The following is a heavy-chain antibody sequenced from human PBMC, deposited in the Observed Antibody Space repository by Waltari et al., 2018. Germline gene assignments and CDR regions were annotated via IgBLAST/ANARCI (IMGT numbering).Heavy chain of an antibody. CDR1: GFTFSSYA. V-gene: IGHV3-30-3*01. CDR3: ARANLGYYYYMDV. D-gene: IGHD7-27*01. J-gene: IGHJ6*03. Sequence: QVQLVESGGGVVQPGRSLRLSCAASGFTFSSYAMHWVRQAPGKGLEWVAVISYDGSNKYYADSVKGRFTISRDNSKNTLYLQMNSLRAEDTAVYYCARANLGYYYYMDVWGKGTTVTVSS. CDR2: ISYDGSNK.